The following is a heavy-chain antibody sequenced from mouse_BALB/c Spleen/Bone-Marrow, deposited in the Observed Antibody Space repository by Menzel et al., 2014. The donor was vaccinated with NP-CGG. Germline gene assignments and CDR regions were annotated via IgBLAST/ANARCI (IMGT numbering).Heavy chain of an antibody. V-gene: IGHV1S81*02. CDR2: INPTNGGT. Sequence: QVQLQQSGAELVKPGASVKLSCKASGYTFTRYYMYWVKQRPGQGLEWIGEINPTNGGTNFNEKFKSKATLTVDKSSSTAYMQLSSLTSEDCAVDYCTRSKDGYGDLDGWGAGTTGTGAS. J-gene: IGHJ1*01. CDR3: TRSKDGYGDLDG. CDR1: GYTFTRYY.